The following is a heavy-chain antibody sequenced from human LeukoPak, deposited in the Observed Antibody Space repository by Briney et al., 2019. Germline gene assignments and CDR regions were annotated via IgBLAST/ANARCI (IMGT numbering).Heavy chain of an antibody. Sequence: SETLSLTCTVSGGSISSSSYYWGWIRQPRGKGLEWIGSIYSTATPYYNPSLKSRVTISVDTSKNQFSLKLSSVTAADTAVYYCARDGYYDSSGYPKPPDYWGQGTLVTVSS. CDR3: ARDGYYDSSGYPKPPDY. V-gene: IGHV4-39*07. CDR1: GGSISSSSYY. J-gene: IGHJ4*02. D-gene: IGHD3-22*01. CDR2: IYSTATP.